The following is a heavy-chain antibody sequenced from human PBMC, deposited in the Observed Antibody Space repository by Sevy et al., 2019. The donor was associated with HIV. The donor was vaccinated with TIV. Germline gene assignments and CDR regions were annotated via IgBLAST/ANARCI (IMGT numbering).Heavy chain of an antibody. D-gene: IGHD1-26*01. CDR2: IKSKTDGGTT. J-gene: IGHJ3*02. CDR1: GFTFSNAW. CDR3: TTDGNSGHRAFDI. Sequence: GGSLRLSRAASGFTFSNAWMSWVRQAPGKGLEWVGRIKSKTDGGTTDYAAPVKGRFTISGDDSKNRLYLQMNSLKTEDTAVYYCTTDGNSGHRAFDIWGQGTMVTVSS. V-gene: IGHV3-15*01.